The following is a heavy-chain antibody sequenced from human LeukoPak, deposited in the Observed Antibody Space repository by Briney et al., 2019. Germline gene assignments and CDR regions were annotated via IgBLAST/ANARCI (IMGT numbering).Heavy chain of an antibody. CDR1: GGTFSSYA. CDR2: IIPIFGTA. CDR3: ARDNYYDSSGYLDY. V-gene: IGHV1-69*13. J-gene: IGHJ4*02. D-gene: IGHD3-22*01. Sequence: ASVKVSCKASGGTFSSYAISWVRQAPGQGLEWMGGIIPIFGTANYAQKFQGRVTITADESTSTAYMELSSLRSEDTAVYYCARDNYYDSSGYLDYWGQGTLVTVSS.